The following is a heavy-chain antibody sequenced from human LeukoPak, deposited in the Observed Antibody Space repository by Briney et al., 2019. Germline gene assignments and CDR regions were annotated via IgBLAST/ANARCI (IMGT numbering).Heavy chain of an antibody. D-gene: IGHD3-3*01. V-gene: IGHV4-39*07. CDR2: IYYSGST. CDR1: GGSISSSSYY. J-gene: IGHJ4*02. Sequence: SETLSLTCTVSGGSISSSSYYWGWIRQPPGKGLEWIGSIYYSGSTYYNPSLKSRVTISVDTSKNQFSLKLSSVTAADTAVYYCARGKTGYDFWSGYYPSPGNHYFDYWGQGTLVTVSS. CDR3: ARGKTGYDFWSGYYPSPGNHYFDY.